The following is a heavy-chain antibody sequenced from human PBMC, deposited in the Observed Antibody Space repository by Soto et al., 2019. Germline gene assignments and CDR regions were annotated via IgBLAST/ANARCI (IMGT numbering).Heavy chain of an antibody. V-gene: IGHV3-74*01. CDR2: INSDGSST. D-gene: IGHD4-17*01. J-gene: IGHJ4*02. CDR3: ARVNYGDYGGVYDY. Sequence: GALRLSCAASGFTVSSYLMHWVRQAPGKGLVWVSRINSDGSSTSFADSVKGRFTISRDNAKNTLYLQMNSLRAEDTAVYYCARVNYGDYGGVYDYWGQGTLVTVSS. CDR1: GFTVSSYL.